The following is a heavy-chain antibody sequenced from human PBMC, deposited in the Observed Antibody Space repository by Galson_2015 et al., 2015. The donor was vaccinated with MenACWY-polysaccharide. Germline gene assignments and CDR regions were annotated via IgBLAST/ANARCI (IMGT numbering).Heavy chain of an antibody. Sequence: SVKVSCKASGYTFISYGINWVRQAPGQGLEWMGWIRAHNGNANYAQNVQGRVTMTTDTSASTAYMELRSLRSEDTAVYFCARSLKPYCSSTTCYSGFFDYWGQGTLITVSS. CDR1: GYTFISYG. J-gene: IGHJ4*02. CDR2: IRAHNGNA. CDR3: ARSLKPYCSSTTCYSGFFDY. V-gene: IGHV1-18*01. D-gene: IGHD2-2*01.